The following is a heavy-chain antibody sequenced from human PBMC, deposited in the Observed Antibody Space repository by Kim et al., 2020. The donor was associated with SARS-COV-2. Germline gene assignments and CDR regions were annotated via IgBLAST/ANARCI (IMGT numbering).Heavy chain of an antibody. Sequence: ASVKVSCKASGYTFTSYAMHWVRQAPGQRLEWMGWINAGNGNTKYSQKFQGRVTITRDTSASTAYMELSSLRSEDTAVYYCARGAAPWYYGSGSYALNWYFDLWGRGTLVTVSS. D-gene: IGHD3-10*01. CDR3: ARGAAPWYYGSGSYALNWYFDL. CDR2: INAGNGNT. V-gene: IGHV1-3*01. J-gene: IGHJ2*01. CDR1: GYTFTSYA.